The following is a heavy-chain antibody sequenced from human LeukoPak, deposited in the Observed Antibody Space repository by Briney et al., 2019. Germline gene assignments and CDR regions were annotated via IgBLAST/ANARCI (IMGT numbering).Heavy chain of an antibody. J-gene: IGHJ6*02. Sequence: GGSLRLSCAASGFTFSSYAMTWVRQAPGKGLEWVSAISDSGRSTYYADSVKGRFTISRDNSKNTLHLQMNSLRADDTAVYYCARIGRSGFVLDVWGQGTTVTVSS. CDR1: GFTFSSYA. D-gene: IGHD3-10*01. V-gene: IGHV3-23*01. CDR3: ARIGRSGFVLDV. CDR2: ISDSGRST.